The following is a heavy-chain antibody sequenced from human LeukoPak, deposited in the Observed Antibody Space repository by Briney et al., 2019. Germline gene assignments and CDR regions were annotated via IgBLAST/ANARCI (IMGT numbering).Heavy chain of an antibody. CDR3: AREYRSSSGKAFDI. D-gene: IGHD6-6*01. CDR1: GFTFSSYE. Sequence: GGSLRLSCAASGFTFSSYEMNWVRQAPGKGLEWVSYISSSGSTIYYADSVKGRFTISRDNAKNSLYLQINSLRAEDTAVYYCAREYRSSSGKAFDIWGQGTMVTVSS. J-gene: IGHJ3*02. V-gene: IGHV3-48*03. CDR2: ISSSGSTI.